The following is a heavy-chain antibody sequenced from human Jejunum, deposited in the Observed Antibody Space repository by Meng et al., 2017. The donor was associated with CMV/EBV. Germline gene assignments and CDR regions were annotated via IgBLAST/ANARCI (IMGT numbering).Heavy chain of an antibody. D-gene: IGHD3-10*01. Sequence: SGFTFYNYAMTWVRQAPGKGLEWVSSISGSGGTTFYVDSVRGRFTMSRDNSKNTLYLQINSLRAEDTAIYYCAKYYMPGSYYNFDSWGQGTLVTVSS. CDR1: GFTFYNYA. V-gene: IGHV3-23*01. CDR3: AKYYMPGSYYNFDS. CDR2: ISGSGGTT. J-gene: IGHJ4*02.